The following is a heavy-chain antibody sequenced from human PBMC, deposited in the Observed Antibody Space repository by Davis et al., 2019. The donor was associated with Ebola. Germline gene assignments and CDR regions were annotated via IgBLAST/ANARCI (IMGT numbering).Heavy chain of an antibody. CDR3: ARGRAGITILGEAIHLYGMDV. CDR2: INHGKTP. V-gene: IGHV4-34*01. Sequence: PSETLSLTCAVYGGSFSGYYWSWIRQPPGKGLEWIVDINHGKTPNYNPSFKSRVTMALDTSKTHSSLKLSSVTAADTAVYYCARGRAGITILGEAIHLYGMDVWGQGSTVTVSS. J-gene: IGHJ6*02. D-gene: IGHD3-3*01. CDR1: GGSFSGYY.